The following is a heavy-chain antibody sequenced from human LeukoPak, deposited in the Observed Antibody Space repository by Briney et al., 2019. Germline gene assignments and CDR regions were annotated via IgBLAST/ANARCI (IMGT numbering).Heavy chain of an antibody. D-gene: IGHD3-22*01. CDR2: IYYSGST. CDR1: GGSISGYY. CDR3: ARVGDYYDSRGYYYNFDY. Sequence: SETLSLTCTVSGGSISGYYWGWIRKPPGKGLEWIGYIYYSGSTNYNPSLKSRVTISVDTSKNQFSLKLSSVTAADTAVYYCARVGDYYDSRGYYYNFDYWGQGTLVTVSS. V-gene: IGHV4-59*01. J-gene: IGHJ4*02.